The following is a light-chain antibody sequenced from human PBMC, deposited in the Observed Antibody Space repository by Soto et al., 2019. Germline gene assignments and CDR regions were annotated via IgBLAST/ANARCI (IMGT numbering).Light chain of an antibody. CDR3: QQRSNWPPIT. CDR2: DAS. J-gene: IGKJ5*01. V-gene: IGKV3-11*01. Sequence: IVMTQSPATLSVSPWERVTLSCRASQRVGSNLAWYQQKPGQAPRLLIYDASNRAPGIPARFSGSGSGTDFTLTISSLERADFAIYYCQQRSNWPPITFGQGTRLEIK. CDR1: QRVGSN.